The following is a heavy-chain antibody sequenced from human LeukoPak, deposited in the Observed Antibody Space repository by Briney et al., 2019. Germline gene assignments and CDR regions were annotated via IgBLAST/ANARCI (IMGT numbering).Heavy chain of an antibody. D-gene: IGHD6-19*01. J-gene: IGHJ1*01. CDR3: ARGYSSGWDAEYFQH. Sequence: SETLSLTCTVSGDSVSSGSYYWSWIRQPPGKGLEWIGYIYYSGSTNYNPSLKSRVTISVDTSKNQFSLKLSSVTAADTAVYYCARGYSSGWDAEYFQHWGQGTLVTVSS. CDR1: GDSVSSGSYY. CDR2: IYYSGST. V-gene: IGHV4-61*01.